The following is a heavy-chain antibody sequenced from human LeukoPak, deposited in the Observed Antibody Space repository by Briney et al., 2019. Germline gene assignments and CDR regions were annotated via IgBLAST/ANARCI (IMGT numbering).Heavy chain of an antibody. Sequence: GGSLRLSCAASGLTFSSYAMSWVRQAPGKGLEWVSAISGSGGSTYYADSVKGRFTISRDNSKNTLYLQMNSLRAEDTAVYYCASNYDILTGLDYWGQGTLVTVSS. CDR2: ISGSGGST. V-gene: IGHV3-23*01. D-gene: IGHD3-9*01. CDR1: GLTFSSYA. CDR3: ASNYDILTGLDY. J-gene: IGHJ4*02.